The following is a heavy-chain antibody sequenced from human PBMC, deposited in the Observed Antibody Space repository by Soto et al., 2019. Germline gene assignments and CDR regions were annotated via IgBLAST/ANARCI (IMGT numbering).Heavy chain of an antibody. Sequence: GGSLRLSCAASGFTFSSYAMSWVRQAPGKGLEWVSAISGSGGSTYYADSVKGRFTISRDNSKNTLYLQMNSLRAEDTAVYYCASPGPHYGEYFGDYWGQGTLVTVSP. D-gene: IGHD4-17*01. CDR1: GFTFSSYA. V-gene: IGHV3-23*01. CDR2: ISGSGGST. J-gene: IGHJ4*02. CDR3: ASPGPHYGEYFGDY.